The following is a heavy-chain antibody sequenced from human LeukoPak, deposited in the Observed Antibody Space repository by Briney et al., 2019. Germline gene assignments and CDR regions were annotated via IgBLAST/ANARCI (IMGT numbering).Heavy chain of an antibody. CDR1: GYTFTSYY. J-gene: IGHJ3*02. CDR3: ARDGHRRYHYDSSGREDAFDI. V-gene: IGHV1-18*04. Sequence: EASVKVSCKASGYTFTSYYMHWVRQAPGQGLEWMGWISAYNGYTNYAQKLQGRVTMTTDTSTSTVYMEVRSLRSDDTAVYYCARDGHRRYHYDSSGREDAFDIWGQGTMVTVSS. D-gene: IGHD3-22*01. CDR2: ISAYNGYT.